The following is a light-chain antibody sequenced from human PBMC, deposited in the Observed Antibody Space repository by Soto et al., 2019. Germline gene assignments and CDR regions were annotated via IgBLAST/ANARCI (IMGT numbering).Light chain of an antibody. CDR3: QTWGSGIVV. Sequence: QLVLTQSPSASASLGASVKLTCTLSSGHSNYAIAWHQQQSEKGPRYLMKLNSDGSHSKGDGIPDRFSGSSSGAERYLTISSLQSEYEADYYCQTWGSGIVVFGGGTTLTVL. J-gene: IGLJ2*01. CDR2: LNSDGSH. V-gene: IGLV4-69*01. CDR1: SGHSNYA.